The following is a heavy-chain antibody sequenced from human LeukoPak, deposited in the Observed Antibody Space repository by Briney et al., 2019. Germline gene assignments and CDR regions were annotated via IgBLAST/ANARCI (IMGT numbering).Heavy chain of an antibody. CDR3: ARGNYYGMDV. J-gene: IGHJ6*02. CDR1: GFTFSSYW. CDR2: INSDGTTT. Sequence: QPGGSLTLSCAVSGFTFSSYWMHWVRQAPGKGRLWVSRINSDGTTTYYADSVKGRFTITRDNAKNTLYLQVNGLKAEDTAGYYCARGNYYGMDVWGQGTTVTVSS. V-gene: IGHV3-74*01.